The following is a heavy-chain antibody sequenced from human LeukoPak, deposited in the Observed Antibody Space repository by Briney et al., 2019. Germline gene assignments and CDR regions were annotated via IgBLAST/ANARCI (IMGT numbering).Heavy chain of an antibody. D-gene: IGHD5-24*01. CDR2: IYHSGST. Sequence: SETLSLTCTVYGYSISSGYYWGWIRQPPGKGLEWIGSIYHSGSTYYNPSLKSRVTISVDTSKNQFSLKLSSVTAADTAVYYCARDRGDGYSPLDYWGQGTLVTVSS. CDR3: ARDRGDGYSPLDY. V-gene: IGHV4-38-2*02. J-gene: IGHJ4*02. CDR1: GYSISSGYY.